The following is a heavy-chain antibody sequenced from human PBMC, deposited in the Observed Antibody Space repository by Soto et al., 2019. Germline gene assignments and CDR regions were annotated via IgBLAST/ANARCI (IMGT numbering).Heavy chain of an antibody. V-gene: IGHV4-59*01. Sequence: SETLSLTCTFSGGSISSYYWSLIRQPPGKGLEWIGYIYYSGSTNYNPSLKSRVTISVDTSKNQFSLKLSSVTAADTAVYYCARVSSKTSIAAAGTLDYWGQGTLVTVSS. D-gene: IGHD6-13*01. CDR2: IYYSGST. CDR1: GGSISSYY. CDR3: ARVSSKTSIAAAGTLDY. J-gene: IGHJ4*02.